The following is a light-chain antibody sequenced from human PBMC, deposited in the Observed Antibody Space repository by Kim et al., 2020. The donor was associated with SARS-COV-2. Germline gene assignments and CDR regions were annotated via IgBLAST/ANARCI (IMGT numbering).Light chain of an antibody. J-gene: IGLJ3*02. Sequence: PGEPATMTCNGNNIADRSVHWYQQKAGQAPVLAIYYDSDRSSGIPDRYSGSSSGDTATLTISRVEAGDEADYYCQVWDSIIDHWVFGGGTQLTVL. V-gene: IGLV3-21*04. CDR1: NIADRS. CDR2: YDS. CDR3: QVWDSIIDHWV.